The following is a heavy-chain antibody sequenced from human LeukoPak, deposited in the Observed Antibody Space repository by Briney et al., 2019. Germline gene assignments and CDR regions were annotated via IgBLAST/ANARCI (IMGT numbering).Heavy chain of an antibody. V-gene: IGHV3-23*01. CDR3: AKEFIAAAGN. CDR2: ISDSGEGT. CDR1: GFTFSSYA. J-gene: IGHJ4*02. Sequence: GSLRLSCAASGFTFSSYAISWVRQAPGKGLEWVSAISDSGEGTYYADSVKGRFTISRDNSKNTLYLQMNSLRAEDTAVYYCAKEFIAAAGNGGQGTLVTVSS. D-gene: IGHD6-13*01.